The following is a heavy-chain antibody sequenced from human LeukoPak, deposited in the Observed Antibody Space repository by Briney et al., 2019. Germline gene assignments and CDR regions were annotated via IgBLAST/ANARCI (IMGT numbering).Heavy chain of an antibody. Sequence: SQTLSLTCNVSGGSISSGDYYWSWIRQPPGKGLEWIGYIYYSGSTYCNPSLKSRVSISVDTSKNQFSLRVGSVTDADTAVYYCARAVPSYYYAMDVWGQGTTVTVSS. J-gene: IGHJ6*02. CDR1: GGSISSGDYY. CDR3: ARAVPSYYYAMDV. CDR2: IYYSGST. V-gene: IGHV4-30-4*01.